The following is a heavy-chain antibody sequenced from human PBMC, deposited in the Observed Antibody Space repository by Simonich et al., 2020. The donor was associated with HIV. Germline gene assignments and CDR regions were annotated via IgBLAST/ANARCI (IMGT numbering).Heavy chain of an antibody. Sequence: QVQLQQWGAGLLKPSETLSLTCGVYGGSFSGYYWSWIRRPPGKGRGGIGEIKHRGRTNHKGSRKSRVTISEDTAKNQCSRKLSSGTAADTAVYYCARRVYYYDSSDYLVPDALDIWGRGTMVIVSS. CDR2: IKHRGRT. CDR3: ARRVYYYDSSDYLVPDALDI. CDR1: GGSFSGYY. D-gene: IGHD3-22*01. V-gene: IGHV4-34*01. J-gene: IGHJ3*02.